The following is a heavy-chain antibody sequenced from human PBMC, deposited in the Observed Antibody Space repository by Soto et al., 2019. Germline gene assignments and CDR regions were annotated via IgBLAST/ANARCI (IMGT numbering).Heavy chain of an antibody. Sequence: GGSLRLSCAASGFTFSSYAMSWFRQAPGKGLEWVSAISGSGGSTYYADSVKGRFTISRDNSKNTPYLQMNSLRTEDTAVYYCAKDRHSSSWAIWFDPWGQGTLVTVSS. J-gene: IGHJ5*02. D-gene: IGHD6-13*01. CDR3: AKDRHSSSWAIWFDP. CDR2: ISGSGGST. V-gene: IGHV3-23*01. CDR1: GFTFSSYA.